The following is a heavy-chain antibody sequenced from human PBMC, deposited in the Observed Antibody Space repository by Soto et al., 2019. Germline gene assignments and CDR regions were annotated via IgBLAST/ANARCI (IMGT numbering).Heavy chain of an antibody. D-gene: IGHD4-17*01. CDR3: ARYDFGIFDY. V-gene: IGHV4-4*02. J-gene: IGHJ4*01. CDR1: GDSISSSYW. CDR2: IYHSETT. Sequence: SETLSLTCAVSGDSISSSYWWSCVRQPPGKGLEWIGEIYHSETTNYNPSLKSRVTLSMDKSKNQFSLMLTSVTAADTAVYFCARYDFGIFDYWGHGILVTVSS.